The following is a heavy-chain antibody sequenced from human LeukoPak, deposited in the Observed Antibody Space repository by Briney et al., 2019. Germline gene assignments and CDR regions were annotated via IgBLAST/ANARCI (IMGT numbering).Heavy chain of an antibody. CDR1: GFTFSSYG. Sequence: GGSLRLSCAASGFTFSSYGMHWVRQAPGKGLEWVANIKQDGSEKYYVDSVKGRFTISRDNAKDSLYLQMNSLRAEDTAVYYCARSPIVCDYWGQGTLVTVSS. V-gene: IGHV3-7*01. D-gene: IGHD3-16*02. CDR2: IKQDGSEK. CDR3: ARSPIVCDY. J-gene: IGHJ4*02.